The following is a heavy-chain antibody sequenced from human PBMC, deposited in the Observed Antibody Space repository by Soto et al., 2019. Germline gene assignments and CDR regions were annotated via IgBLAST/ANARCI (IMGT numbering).Heavy chain of an antibody. Sequence: QVRLVQSGAEVKKPGSSVKVSCKASGGTFSNYAISWVRQAPGQGLEWMGGIILPFGTPNYAQKFQGRVTITADESMTTAYMELSGLRSEDTAVYYCARGPYYAGYFDYWGRGTLVTVSS. CDR3: ARGPYYAGYFDY. D-gene: IGHD1-26*01. CDR2: IILPFGTP. J-gene: IGHJ4*02. V-gene: IGHV1-69*12. CDR1: GGTFSNYA.